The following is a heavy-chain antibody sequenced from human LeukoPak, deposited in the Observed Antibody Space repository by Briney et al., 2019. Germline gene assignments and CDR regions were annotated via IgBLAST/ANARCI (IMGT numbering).Heavy chain of an antibody. CDR3: ARGLRLGY. CDR2: IYYSGST. CDR1: GGSISNYY. V-gene: IGHV4-59*01. D-gene: IGHD2-15*01. Sequence: PSETLSLTCTVSGGSISNYYWSWIRQPPGKGLEWIGYIYYSGSTNYNPSLKSRVTISVDTSKNQFSLKLSSVTAADTAVYYCARGLRLGYWGQGTLVTVSS. J-gene: IGHJ4*02.